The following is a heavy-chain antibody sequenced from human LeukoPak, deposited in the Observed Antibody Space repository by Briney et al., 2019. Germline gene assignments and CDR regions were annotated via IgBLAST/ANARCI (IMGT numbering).Heavy chain of an antibody. V-gene: IGHV3-23*01. CDR3: AKDPDWTTVTNDY. Sequence: GGSLRLSCAASGFTFSSYAMSWVRQAPGGGLEWVSAISGSGGSTYYADSVKGRFTISRDNSKNTLYLQMNSLRAEDTAVYYCAKDPDWTTVTNDYWGQGTLVTVSS. CDR1: GFTFSSYA. D-gene: IGHD4-17*01. J-gene: IGHJ4*02. CDR2: ISGSGGST.